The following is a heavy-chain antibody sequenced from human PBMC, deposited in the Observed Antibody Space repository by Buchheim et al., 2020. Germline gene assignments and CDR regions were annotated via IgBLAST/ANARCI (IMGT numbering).Heavy chain of an antibody. CDR1: GYIFSSYG. CDR3: ARDGYYDSAGYYRDNWFDP. V-gene: IGHV1-18*04. D-gene: IGHD3-22*01. J-gene: IGHJ5*02. CDR2: ISAYNGNT. Sequence: QVQLAQAGAEVKKPGASVKVSCKASGYIFSSYGISWVQQAPGQGLEWVGWISAYNGNTNYAQKIQGRVTMTTDTSTSTAYMELRSLTSDDTAVYYCARDGYYDSAGYYRDNWFDPWGQGTL.